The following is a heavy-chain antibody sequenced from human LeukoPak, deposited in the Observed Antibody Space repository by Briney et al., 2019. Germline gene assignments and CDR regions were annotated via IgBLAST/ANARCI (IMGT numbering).Heavy chain of an antibody. D-gene: IGHD3-3*01. CDR2: INPNSGGT. CDR1: GHTFTGYY. V-gene: IGHV1-2*02. Sequence: ASVKVSCKASGHTFTGYYMHWVRQAPGQGLEWMGWINPNSGGTNYAQTFQGRVTMTRDTSISTAYMELSRLRSDDTAVYYCARELVRQDGDFWSGYYYYYYGMDVWGQGTTVTVSS. J-gene: IGHJ6*02. CDR3: ARELVRQDGDFWSGYYYYYYGMDV.